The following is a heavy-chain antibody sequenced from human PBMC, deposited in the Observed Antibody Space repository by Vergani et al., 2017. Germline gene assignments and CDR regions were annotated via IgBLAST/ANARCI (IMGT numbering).Heavy chain of an antibody. CDR3: SRADWGFPIYYYGMDV. Sequence: QVQLQESGPGLVKPSQTLSLTCTVSGGSISSGGYYWSWIRQPPGKGLEWIGYIYYSGSTNYNPSLKSRVTISVDTSKNQFSLKLSSVTAADTAVYYCSRADWGFPIYYYGMDVWGQGTTVTVSS. J-gene: IGHJ6*02. CDR2: IYYSGST. V-gene: IGHV4-61*08. CDR1: GGSISSGGYY. D-gene: IGHD7-27*01.